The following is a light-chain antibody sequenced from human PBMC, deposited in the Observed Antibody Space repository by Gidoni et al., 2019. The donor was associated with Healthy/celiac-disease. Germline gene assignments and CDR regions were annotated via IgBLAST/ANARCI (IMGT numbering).Light chain of an antibody. CDR2: DAS. V-gene: IGKV3-11*01. J-gene: IGKJ4*01. Sequence: EIVLTHPPATLSLSPWERATLSCRASQSVSSYLACYQQKHGQAPRLLIYDASHRATGIPARFSGSGSGTDFTLTISSLEPEDFAVYYCQQRSNWPPRVTFGGGTKVEIK. CDR1: QSVSSY. CDR3: QQRSNWPPRVT.